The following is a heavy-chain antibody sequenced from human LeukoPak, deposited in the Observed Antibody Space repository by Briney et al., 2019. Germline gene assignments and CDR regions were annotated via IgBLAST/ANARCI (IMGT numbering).Heavy chain of an antibody. CDR2: IYYSGST. CDR3: ARVGGNSFRLHFDY. J-gene: IGHJ4*02. V-gene: IGHV4-59*01. CDR1: GGSISSYY. Sequence: SETLSLTCTVSGGSISSYYWSWIRQPPGKGLEWIGYIYYSGSTNYNPSLKSRVTISVDTSKNQFSLKLSSVTAADTAVYYCARVGGNSFRLHFDYWGQGTLVTVSS. D-gene: IGHD4-23*01.